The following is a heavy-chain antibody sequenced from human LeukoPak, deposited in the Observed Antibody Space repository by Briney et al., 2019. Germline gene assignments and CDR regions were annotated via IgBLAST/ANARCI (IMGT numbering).Heavy chain of an antibody. CDR1: RFTFNTYW. Sequence: GGSLRLSCAASRFTFNTYWMHWVRQAPGKGLEWVANIKKDGSEKYYVDSVKGRFTISRDNAKKSLYLQVNSLRAEDTAVYYCARSTVGGITLAYWGQGTLVTVSS. CDR3: ARSTVGGITLAY. CDR2: IKKDGSEK. V-gene: IGHV3-7*03. D-gene: IGHD1-26*01. J-gene: IGHJ4*02.